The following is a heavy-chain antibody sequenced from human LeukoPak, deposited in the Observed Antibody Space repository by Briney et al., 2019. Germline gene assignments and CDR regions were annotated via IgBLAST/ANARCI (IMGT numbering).Heavy chain of an antibody. Sequence: PGGSLRLSCAASGFTFSSYEMNWVRQAPGKGLEWVSYIISSGSTIYYADSVKGRFTISRDNAKISLYLQMNSLRAEDTAVYYCARSLLLDYWGQGTLVTVSS. CDR3: ARSLLLDY. J-gene: IGHJ4*02. D-gene: IGHD2-15*01. CDR2: IISSGSTI. CDR1: GFTFSSYE. V-gene: IGHV3-48*03.